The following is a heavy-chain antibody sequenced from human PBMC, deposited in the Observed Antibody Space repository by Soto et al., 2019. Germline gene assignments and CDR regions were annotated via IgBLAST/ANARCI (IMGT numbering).Heavy chain of an antibody. CDR3: ASLGDCGGDCSDAFDI. V-gene: IGHV3-33*08. CDR2: IWYDGSNK. D-gene: IGHD2-21*01. J-gene: IGHJ3*02. Sequence: GGSLRLSCAASGFTFSSYGMHWVRQAPGKGLEWVAVIWYDGSNKYYADSVKGRFTISRDNSKNTLYLQMNSLRAEDTAVYYCASLGDCGGDCSDAFDIWGQGTMVTVSS. CDR1: GFTFSSYG.